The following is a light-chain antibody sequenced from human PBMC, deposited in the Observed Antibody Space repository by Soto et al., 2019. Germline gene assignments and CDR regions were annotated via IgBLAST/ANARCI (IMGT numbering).Light chain of an antibody. J-gene: IGKJ3*01. CDR3: QQYNSYSPGFT. V-gene: IGKV1-5*01. Sequence: DIQMTQSHSTLSASVGDRVTITCRASQRISSWLAWYQQKPGKAPKLLIYDASSLESGVPSRFSGSGSGTEFTVTISSLQPDDFATYHCQQYNSYSPGFTFGPGTKVDIK. CDR2: DAS. CDR1: QRISSW.